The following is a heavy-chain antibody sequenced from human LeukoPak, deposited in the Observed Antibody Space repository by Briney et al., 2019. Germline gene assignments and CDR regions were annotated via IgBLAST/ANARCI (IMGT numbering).Heavy chain of an antibody. CDR3: VRGYSFGPYGMDV. D-gene: IGHD2-15*01. CDR2: ISDSGGST. CDR1: GFPFSSYA. V-gene: IGHV3-64D*09. J-gene: IGHJ6*02. Sequence: RGESLKISCSASGFPFSSYAMHWVRQAPGKGLEYVSAISDSGGSTYYADSVKGRFTISRDNSKNTLYLQMSSLRVEDTAVYFCVRGYSFGPYGMDVWGQGTTVTVSS.